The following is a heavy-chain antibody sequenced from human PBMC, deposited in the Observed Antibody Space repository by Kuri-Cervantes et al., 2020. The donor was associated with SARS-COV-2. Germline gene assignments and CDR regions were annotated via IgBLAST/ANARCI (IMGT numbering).Heavy chain of an antibody. Sequence: GESLKISCAASGFTFSSYWMSWVRQAPGKGLEWVANIKQDGSEKYYVDSVKGRFTISRDNAKNSLYLQMNSLRAEDTAIYYCAKGDYSSWSYFDYWGQGMLVTVSS. J-gene: IGHJ4*02. CDR2: IKQDGSEK. CDR3: AKGDYSSWSYFDY. V-gene: IGHV3-7*03. CDR1: GFTFSSYW. D-gene: IGHD4-11*01.